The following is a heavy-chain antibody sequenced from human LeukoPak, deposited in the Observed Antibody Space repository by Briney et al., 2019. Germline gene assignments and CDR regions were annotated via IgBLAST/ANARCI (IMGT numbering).Heavy chain of an antibody. D-gene: IGHD3-3*01. CDR3: ARDERLLSFLK. Sequence: GGSLRLSCAASGFTFTNYPVHWVRQVPGKGLEWVTVISYDGTTKYYADSVKGRFTISRDNSKNTLYLQMNSLRAEDTAIYYCARDERLLSFLKWGQGTLVTVSS. J-gene: IGHJ4*02. V-gene: IGHV3-30*04. CDR1: GFTFTNYP. CDR2: ISYDGTTK.